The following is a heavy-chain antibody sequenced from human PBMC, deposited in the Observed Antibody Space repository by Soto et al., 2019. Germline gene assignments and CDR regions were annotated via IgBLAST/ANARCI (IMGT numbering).Heavy chain of an antibody. V-gene: IGHV3-15*01. J-gene: IGHJ6*02. CDR3: TTDSRFLEWSSYYYGMDV. D-gene: IGHD3-3*01. CDR2: IKSRPHGGTT. Sequence: SLRLSCAASAFTFSNAWMTWVRQVPGKGLGWVGRIKSRPHGGTTDYAAPVKGRFTISRDDSKNTLYLQMNSLKTEDTAVYYCTTDSRFLEWSSYYYGMDVWGPGTTVTVSS. CDR1: AFTFSNAW.